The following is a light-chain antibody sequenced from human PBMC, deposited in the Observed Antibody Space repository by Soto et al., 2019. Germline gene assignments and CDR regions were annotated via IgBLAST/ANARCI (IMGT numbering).Light chain of an antibody. J-gene: IGKJ5*01. V-gene: IGKV1-39*01. CDR3: QQSYSAPIT. CDR2: AAS. Sequence: DIQMTQSPSTLSASVGDTVTITCRASQTIDTWLAWYQQKPAKAPELLIYAASNLQSGVPSRFSGSGSGTDYTLTISSLQPEDFATYYCQQSYSAPITFGQGTRLEIK. CDR1: QTIDTW.